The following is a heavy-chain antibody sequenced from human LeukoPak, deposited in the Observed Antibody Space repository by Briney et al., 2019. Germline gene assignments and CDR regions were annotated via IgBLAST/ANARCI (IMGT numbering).Heavy chain of an antibody. D-gene: IGHD3-3*01. CDR2: INPNSGGT. CDR3: ARDNAPYYDFWSGYYTYWFDP. Sequence: ASVKVSCKASRYTFTGYYMHWVRQAPGQGLEWMGRINPNSGGTNYAQKFQGRVTMTRDTSISTAYMELSRLRSDDTAVYYCARDNAPYYDFWSGYYTYWFDPWGQGTLVTVSS. V-gene: IGHV1-2*06. J-gene: IGHJ5*02. CDR1: RYTFTGYY.